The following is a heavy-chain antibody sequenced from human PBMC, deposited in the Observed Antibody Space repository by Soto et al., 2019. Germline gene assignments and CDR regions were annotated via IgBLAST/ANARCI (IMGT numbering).Heavy chain of an antibody. CDR2: VSYGGTT. CDR1: GGSVTSGSGTYY. J-gene: IGHJ5*02. CDR3: ARHPPGYPNWFDP. V-gene: IGHV4-39*01. Sequence: QLQLQESGPGLVNPSETLSLTCTVSGGSVTSGSGTYYWVWVRQPPEKGMDWIVSVSYGGTTYSNPSPKSRIATPIDTSKNPFSLKLTSVTAADAALYFCARHPPGYPNWFDPWGQGTLVIVSS. D-gene: IGHD6-25*01.